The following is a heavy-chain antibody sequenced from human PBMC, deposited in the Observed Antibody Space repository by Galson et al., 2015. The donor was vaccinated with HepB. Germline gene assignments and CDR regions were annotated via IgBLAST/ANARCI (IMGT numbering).Heavy chain of an antibody. D-gene: IGHD3-10*01. CDR2: ISSSSSYI. CDR3: ARDSRKPMVRGAYGMDV. J-gene: IGHJ6*02. V-gene: IGHV3-21*01. CDR1: GFTFSSYS. Sequence: SLRLSCAAPGFTFSSYSMNWVRQAPGKGLEWVSSISSSSSYIYYADSVKGRFTISRDNAKNSLYLQMNSLRAEDTAVYYCARDSRKPMVRGAYGMDVWGQGTTVTVSS.